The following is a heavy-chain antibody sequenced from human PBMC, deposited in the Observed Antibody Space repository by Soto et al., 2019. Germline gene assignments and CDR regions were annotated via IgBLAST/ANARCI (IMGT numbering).Heavy chain of an antibody. CDR1: GFTFSSYA. Sequence: GGSLRLSCAASGFTFSSYAMHWVRQAPGKGLEWVAVISYDGSNKYYADSVKGRFTISRDNSKNTLYLQMNSLRAEDTAVYYCARIGSSLGFDYWGQGTLVTVSS. CDR2: ISYDGSNK. V-gene: IGHV3-30-3*01. D-gene: IGHD2-15*01. J-gene: IGHJ4*02. CDR3: ARIGSSLGFDY.